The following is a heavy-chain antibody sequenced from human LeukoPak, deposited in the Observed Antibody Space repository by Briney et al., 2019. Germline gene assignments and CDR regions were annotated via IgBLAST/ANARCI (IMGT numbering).Heavy chain of an antibody. J-gene: IGHJ4*02. CDR1: GFTFSGSA. Sequence: GGSLRLSCAASGFTFSGSAMHWVRQASGKGLEWVGRIRSKANSYATAYAASVKGRFTISRDDSKNTAYLQMNSLKTEDTAVYYCTRAGPPYGSGSYPDYWGQGTLVTVSP. D-gene: IGHD3-10*01. CDR2: IRSKANSYAT. CDR3: TRAGPPYGSGSYPDY. V-gene: IGHV3-73*01.